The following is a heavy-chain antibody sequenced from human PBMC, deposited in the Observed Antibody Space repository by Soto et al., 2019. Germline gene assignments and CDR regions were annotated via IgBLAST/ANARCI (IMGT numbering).Heavy chain of an antibody. J-gene: IGHJ4*02. CDR3: ARQYCSSTSCYDFDY. CDR2: IIPILGIA. V-gene: IGHV1-69*02. CDR1: GGTFSSYT. D-gene: IGHD2-2*01. Sequence: SVKVSCKASGGTFSSYTISWVRQAPGQGLEWMGRIIPILGIANYAQKFQGRVTITADKSTSTAYMELSSLRSEDTAVYYCARQYCSSTSCYDFDYWGQGTLVTSPQ.